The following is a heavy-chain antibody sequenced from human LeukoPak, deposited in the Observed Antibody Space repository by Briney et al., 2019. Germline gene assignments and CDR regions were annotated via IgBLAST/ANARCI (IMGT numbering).Heavy chain of an antibody. CDR1: GFTFDDYG. CDR3: ARVRLGSSGYLDY. V-gene: IGHV3-20*04. J-gene: IGHJ4*02. Sequence: TGGSLRLSCAASGFTFDDYGMSWVRRAPGKGLEWVSGINWNGGSTGYADSVKGRFTISRDNAKNSLYLQMNSLRAEDTALYYCARVRLGSSGYLDYWGQGTLVTVSS. CDR2: INWNGGST. D-gene: IGHD3-22*01.